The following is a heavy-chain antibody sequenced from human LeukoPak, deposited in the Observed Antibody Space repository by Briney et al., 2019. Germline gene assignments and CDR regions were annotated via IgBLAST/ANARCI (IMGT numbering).Heavy chain of an antibody. V-gene: IGHV3-21*01. CDR1: GFTFTSYS. CDR3: ARDRYGDDDFR. CDR2: INTDGRYK. Sequence: GGSLRLSCAASGFTFTSYSMHWVRQTPGEGLEWVSSINTDGRYKLYADSVKGRFTISRDDAKNSLYLQMNSLRVEDTAVYYCARDRYGDDDFRWGQGTLVTVSS. J-gene: IGHJ4*02. D-gene: IGHD4-17*01.